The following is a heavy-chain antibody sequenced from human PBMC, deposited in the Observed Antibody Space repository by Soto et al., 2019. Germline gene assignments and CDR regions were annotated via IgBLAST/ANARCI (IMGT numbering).Heavy chain of an antibody. CDR2: ISAYNGNT. J-gene: IGHJ6*02. Sequence: QVQLVQSGAEVKKPGASVKVSCKASGYTFTSYGISWVRQAPGQGLEWMGWISAYNGNTNYAQKLQGSVTMTTDTSTSTAYMELRSLRSDDTAVYYCARGGPYIAAAGGDYYYGMDVWGQGTTVTVSS. D-gene: IGHD6-13*01. CDR1: GYTFTSYG. CDR3: ARGGPYIAAAGGDYYYGMDV. V-gene: IGHV1-18*01.